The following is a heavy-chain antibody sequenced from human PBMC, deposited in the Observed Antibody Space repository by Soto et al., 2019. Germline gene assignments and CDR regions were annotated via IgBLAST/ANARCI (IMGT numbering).Heavy chain of an antibody. D-gene: IGHD2-21*01. Sequence: QVQLVQSGAEVKKPGASVKVSCKASGYTFTSHYMHWVRQAPRQGPEWLGIINPSGGATTYAQKFQVRVTMTVDTSTSTVYMELSSLRSEDTAVYYCGRGETISIFGMDVWGQGTTVTVSS. CDR2: INPSGGAT. CDR3: GRGETISIFGMDV. CDR1: GYTFTSHY. V-gene: IGHV1-46*01. J-gene: IGHJ6*02.